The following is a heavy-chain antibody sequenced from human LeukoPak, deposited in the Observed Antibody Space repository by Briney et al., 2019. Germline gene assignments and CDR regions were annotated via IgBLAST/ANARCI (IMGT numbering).Heavy chain of an antibody. CDR2: IYYSGST. Sequence: SSETLSLTCTVSGGSISSYYWSWIRQPPGKGLEWIGYIYYSGSTNYNPSLKSRVTISVDTSKNQFSLKLSSVTAADTAVYYCAVVGATAGVDYWGQGTLVTVSS. CDR3: AVVGATAGVDY. D-gene: IGHD1-26*01. V-gene: IGHV4-59*01. CDR1: GGSISSYY. J-gene: IGHJ4*02.